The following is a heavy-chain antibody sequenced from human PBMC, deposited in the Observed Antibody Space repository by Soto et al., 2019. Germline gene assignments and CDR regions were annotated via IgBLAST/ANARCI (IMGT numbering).Heavy chain of an antibody. V-gene: IGHV1-18*04. J-gene: IGHJ4*02. Sequence: ASVKVSCKASGYTFPNHGISWVRQAPGQGLEWLGWISGPNGNTKYAQRLKGRVTMTADTSTSTAYLELRSLRSDDTAVYYCARDLYPLAYYFDFCGQGTLVTVS. CDR1: GYTFPNHG. CDR3: ARDLYPLAYYFDF. CDR2: ISGPNGNT. D-gene: IGHD2-2*01.